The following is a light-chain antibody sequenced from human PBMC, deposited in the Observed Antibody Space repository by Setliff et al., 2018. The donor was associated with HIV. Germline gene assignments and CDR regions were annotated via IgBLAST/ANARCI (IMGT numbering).Light chain of an antibody. CDR3: SSYTTSNTVV. V-gene: IGLV2-14*01. J-gene: IGLJ2*01. CDR1: SNDVGNYKS. CDR2: EVT. Sequence: QSALTQPASVSGSPGQSITISCTGTSNDVGNYKSVSWYQQHPGKAPKLLIYEVTDRPAGVSNRFSGSKSGRTASLTISGLQADDEAYYYCSSYTTSNTVVFGGGTKVTVL.